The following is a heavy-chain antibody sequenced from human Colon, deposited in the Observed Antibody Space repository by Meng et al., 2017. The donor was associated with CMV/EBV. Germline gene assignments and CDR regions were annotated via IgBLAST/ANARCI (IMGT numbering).Heavy chain of an antibody. CDR3: ASSVTGRY. J-gene: IGHJ4*02. CDR2: INEDGSEK. D-gene: IGHD3-10*01. CDR1: RFAFSFYA. V-gene: IGHV3-7*01. Sequence: GESLKISCTASRFAFSFYAMHWVRQAPGKGLEWVANINEDGSEKKYMDSVKGRFIISRDNAKNSVYLEMNGLRAEDTAVYYCASSVTGRYWGQGTLVTVSS.